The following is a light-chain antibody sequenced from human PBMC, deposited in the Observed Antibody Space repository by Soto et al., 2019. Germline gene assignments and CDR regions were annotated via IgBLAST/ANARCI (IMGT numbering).Light chain of an antibody. Sequence: ESVLTQSPGTLSLSPGERATLSCRASQSVSSSYLAWYQQKPGQAPRLLIYGASSKATGIPDRFSGSGSGTDLTLTISRLEPEDFAVYFCQQYGNSPPNTFGQGTKVEIK. J-gene: IGKJ2*01. CDR1: QSVSSSY. CDR2: GAS. V-gene: IGKV3-20*01. CDR3: QQYGNSPPNT.